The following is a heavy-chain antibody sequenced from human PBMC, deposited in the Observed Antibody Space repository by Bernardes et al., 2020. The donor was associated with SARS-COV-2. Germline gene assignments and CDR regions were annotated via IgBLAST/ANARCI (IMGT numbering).Heavy chain of an antibody. Sequence: ASVKVSCKVSGYTLTELSMHWVRQAPGKGLEWMGGFDPEDGETIYAQKFQGRVTMTEDTSTDTAYMELSSLRFEDTAVYYCATAPPVVVVAATPYYYYGMDVWGQGTTVTVSS. J-gene: IGHJ6*02. D-gene: IGHD2-15*01. V-gene: IGHV1-24*01. CDR2: FDPEDGET. CDR1: GYTLTELS. CDR3: ATAPPVVVVAATPYYYYGMDV.